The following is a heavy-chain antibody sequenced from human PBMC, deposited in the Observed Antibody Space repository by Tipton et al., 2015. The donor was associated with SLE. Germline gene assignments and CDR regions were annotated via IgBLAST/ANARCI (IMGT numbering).Heavy chain of an antibody. Sequence: TLSLTCTIYGESFSGDYWTWIRQPPGKGLEWIAEIDDSESTNYNPSLKSRITMSLDTSKNSVSLNLRSVTAADTAVYFCTRGWRYCSGPACFSKAFDIWGQGTMVIVSS. V-gene: IGHV4-34*01. CDR2: IDDSEST. D-gene: IGHD2-15*01. CDR3: TRGWRYCSGPACFSKAFDI. CDR1: GESFSGDY. J-gene: IGHJ3*02.